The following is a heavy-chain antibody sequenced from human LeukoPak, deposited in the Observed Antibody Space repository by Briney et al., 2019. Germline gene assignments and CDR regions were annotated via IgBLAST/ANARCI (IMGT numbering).Heavy chain of an antibody. CDR1: GGYISSYY. CDR2: VYYTGST. CDR3: ARDIGYCSGGSCYLGTVDI. D-gene: IGHD2-15*01. Sequence: PSETLSLTCSVSGGYISSYYWSWIRQPPGKGLEWIGFVYYTGSTNYTPSLKSRVTISVDTSKNQFSLRLSSVTAADTAVYYCARDIGYCSGGSCYLGTVDIWGQGTMVTVSS. V-gene: IGHV4-59*01. J-gene: IGHJ3*02.